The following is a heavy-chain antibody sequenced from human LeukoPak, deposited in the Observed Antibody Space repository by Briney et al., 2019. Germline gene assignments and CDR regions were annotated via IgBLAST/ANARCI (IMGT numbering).Heavy chain of an antibody. CDR2: INAGNGNT. Sequence: ASVKVSCKASGYTFTSYAMHWVRQAPGQRLEWMGWINAGNGNTKYSQKFQGRVTITRDTSASTAYMELSSLGSEDTAVYYCARVGGIAVAGDFDYWGQGTLVTVSS. J-gene: IGHJ4*02. V-gene: IGHV1-3*01. D-gene: IGHD6-19*01. CDR1: GYTFTSYA. CDR3: ARVGGIAVAGDFDY.